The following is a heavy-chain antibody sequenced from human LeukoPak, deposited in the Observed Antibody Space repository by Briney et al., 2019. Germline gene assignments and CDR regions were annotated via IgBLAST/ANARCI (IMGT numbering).Heavy chain of an antibody. V-gene: IGHV3-11*06. CDR1: GFTFSDYY. Sequence: KPGGSLLLSCAASGFTFSDYYMNCIRQDPGKGLEWVSFISSSSSYTKYADSVKGRFTISRDNAKNSLHLQMNSLRAEDTAVYYCARDYPTTKGPWGQGTLVTVSS. CDR2: ISSSSSYT. D-gene: IGHD5-12*01. CDR3: ARDYPTTKGP. J-gene: IGHJ4*02.